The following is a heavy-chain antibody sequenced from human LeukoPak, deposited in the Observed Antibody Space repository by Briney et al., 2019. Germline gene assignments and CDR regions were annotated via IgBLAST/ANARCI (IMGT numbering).Heavy chain of an antibody. CDR1: GGSFSGYY. J-gene: IGHJ4*02. CDR2: INHSGST. Sequence: PSETLSLTCAVYGGSFSGYYWSWIRQPPGKGLEWIGEINHSGSTNYNPSLKSRVTISVDTSKNQFSLKLSSVTAADTAVYYCASTTPGFDYWGQGTLVTVSS. CDR3: ASTTPGFDY. D-gene: IGHD1-1*01. V-gene: IGHV4-34*01.